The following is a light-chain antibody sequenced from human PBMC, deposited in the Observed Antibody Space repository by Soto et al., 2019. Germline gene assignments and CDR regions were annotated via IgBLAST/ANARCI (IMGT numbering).Light chain of an antibody. J-gene: IGLJ3*02. CDR1: GSDVGGYNY. CDR2: EVS. Sequence: QSALTQPASVSGSPGQSITISCTGTGSDVGGYNYVSWYQQHLGKAPKLMIYEVSNRPSGVPNRFSGSKSGNTASLTISGLQAEDEADYYCSSYTSSSSLKWVFGGGTKLTVL. V-gene: IGLV2-14*01. CDR3: SSYTSSSSLKWV.